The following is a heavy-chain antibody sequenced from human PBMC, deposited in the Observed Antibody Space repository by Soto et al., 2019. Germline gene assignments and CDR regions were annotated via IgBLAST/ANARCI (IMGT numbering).Heavy chain of an antibody. V-gene: IGHV1-69*13. Sequence: ASVKVSCKASGGTFSSYAISWVRQAPGQGLEWMGGIIPIFGTANYAQKFQGRVTITADESTSTAYMELRSLRSEDTAVYYCARESNAPGIAVAGDYYYYGMDVWGQGTTVTVSS. CDR3: ARESNAPGIAVAGDYYYYGMDV. CDR1: GGTFSSYA. J-gene: IGHJ6*02. CDR2: IIPIFGTA. D-gene: IGHD6-19*01.